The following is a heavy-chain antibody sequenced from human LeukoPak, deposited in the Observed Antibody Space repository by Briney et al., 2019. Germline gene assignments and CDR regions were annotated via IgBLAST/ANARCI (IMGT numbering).Heavy chain of an antibody. V-gene: IGHV3-30*01. CDR2: ISYDGSNK. CDR1: GFTFSSYA. Sequence: GGSLRLSCAASGFTFSSYAMHWVRQAPGKGLEGVAVISYDGSNKYYADSVKGRFTISRDNSENTLYLQMNSLRAEDTAVYYCARDKASTKTGIAAAATNDPVFGYWGQGTLVTVSS. CDR3: ARDKASTKTGIAAAATNDPVFGY. J-gene: IGHJ4*02. D-gene: IGHD6-13*01.